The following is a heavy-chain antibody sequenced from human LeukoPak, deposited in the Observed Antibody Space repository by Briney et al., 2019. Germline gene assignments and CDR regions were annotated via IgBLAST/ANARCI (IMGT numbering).Heavy chain of an antibody. Sequence: GGSLRLPCAASGFTFSSHAMTWVRQTPGKGLEWLSTISGGGDRTYYADSVKGRFTISRDNSKNTLYLQMISLTADDTAFYYCARDLKTTYWGQGTLVTVSS. J-gene: IGHJ4*02. CDR2: ISGGGDRT. CDR3: ARDLKTTY. CDR1: GFTFSSHA. D-gene: IGHD4-11*01. V-gene: IGHV3-23*01.